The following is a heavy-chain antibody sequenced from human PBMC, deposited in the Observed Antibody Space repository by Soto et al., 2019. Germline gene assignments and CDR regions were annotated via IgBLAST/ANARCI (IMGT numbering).Heavy chain of an antibody. J-gene: IGHJ4*02. CDR3: AKDILIYSSSYCFEY. Sequence: GGSLRLSCAASGFTFDDYAMHWVRQAPGKGLEWVSGISWNSGSIGYADSVKGRFTISRDNAKNSLYLQMNSLRAEDTALYYCAKDILIYSSSYCFEYWGQGTLVTVSS. V-gene: IGHV3-9*01. CDR1: GFTFDDYA. CDR2: ISWNSGSI. D-gene: IGHD6-13*01.